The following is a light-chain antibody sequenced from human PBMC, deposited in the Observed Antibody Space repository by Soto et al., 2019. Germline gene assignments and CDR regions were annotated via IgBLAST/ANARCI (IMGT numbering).Light chain of an antibody. Sequence: DIHMTQSPSSLSASVVDSVTITCRESQTIRNYLNWYQQKSGKAPKLLIYDASDLETGVPSRFSGSGAGTDFTFTINSLQPEDIETYYCQQYDKLTLTFGGGTQVDIK. CDR3: QQYDKLTLT. V-gene: IGKV1-33*01. J-gene: IGKJ4*01. CDR1: QTIRNY. CDR2: DAS.